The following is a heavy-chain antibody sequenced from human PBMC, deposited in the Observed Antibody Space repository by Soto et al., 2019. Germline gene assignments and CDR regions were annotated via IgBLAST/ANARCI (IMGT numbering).Heavy chain of an antibody. V-gene: IGHV1-18*01. J-gene: IGHJ4*02. CDR1: GYTFTSYG. CDR3: ARFMITFGGVIPSDY. Sequence: ASVKVSCKASGYTFTSYGISWVRQAPGQGLEWMGWISAYNGNTNYAQKLQGRVTMTTDTSTSTAYMELRSLRSDDTAVYYCARFMITFGGVIPSDYWGQGTLVTVSS. CDR2: ISAYNGNT. D-gene: IGHD3-16*02.